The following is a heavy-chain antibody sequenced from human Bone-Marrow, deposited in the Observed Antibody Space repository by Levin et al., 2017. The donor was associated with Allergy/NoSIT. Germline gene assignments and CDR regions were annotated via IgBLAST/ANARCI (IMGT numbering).Heavy chain of an antibody. D-gene: IGHD5-18*01. CDR1: GGPISPYY. CDR2: MFFTGST. CDR3: ARVDVDRAGYIGWFDP. J-gene: IGHJ5*02. Sequence: SETLSLTCTVSGGPISPYYWAWIRQPPGKGLEWIAYMFFTGSTTYNPSLRSRVTISLDTSRNEFSLNLSSVVAADTAVYYCARVDVDRAGYIGWFDPWGQGTLVTVSS. V-gene: IGHV4-59*01.